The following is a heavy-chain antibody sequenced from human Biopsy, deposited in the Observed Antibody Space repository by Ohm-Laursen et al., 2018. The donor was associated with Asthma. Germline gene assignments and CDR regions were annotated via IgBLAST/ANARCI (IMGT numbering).Heavy chain of an antibody. V-gene: IGHV1-18*04. CDR1: GYSFELNG. D-gene: IGHD2-2*01. J-gene: IGHJ4*02. CDR2: ISDYLENP. Sequence: VSVKVSCKASGYSFELNGMSWVRQRPGQGLEWMGWISDYLENPNYAQKFQGRVNMTYDRSTNTAYMELKSLRTDDTAVYFCARTYCTLNTCYASFDHWGQGTLVAVSS. CDR3: ARTYCTLNTCYASFDH.